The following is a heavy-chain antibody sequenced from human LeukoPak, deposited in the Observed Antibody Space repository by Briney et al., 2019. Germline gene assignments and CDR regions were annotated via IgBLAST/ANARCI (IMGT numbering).Heavy chain of an antibody. V-gene: IGHV3-11*01. Sequence: GGSLRLSCAASGFTFSYYEMNWIRQAPGKGLEWVSYISSSGSTIYYADSVKGRFTISRDNAKNSLYLQMNSLRAEDTAVYYCARDLVAPVPFIDYWGQGTLVTVSS. D-gene: IGHD2-8*02. CDR3: ARDLVAPVPFIDY. CDR2: ISSSGSTI. CDR1: GFTFSYYE. J-gene: IGHJ4*02.